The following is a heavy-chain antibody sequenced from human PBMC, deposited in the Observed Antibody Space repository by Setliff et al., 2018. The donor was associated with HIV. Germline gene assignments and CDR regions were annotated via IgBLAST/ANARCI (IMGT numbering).Heavy chain of an antibody. CDR2: ISPHNADK. Sequence: ASVKVSCKASGYTFTDYFLHWVRQAPGQGLEWMGWISPHNADKNIPQRFRGRVTLTRDTSISTAYMELRSLRSDDTAVYYCARDKGGSYYVEYFQHWGQGTLVTVSS. CDR1: GYTFTDYF. D-gene: IGHD1-26*01. V-gene: IGHV1-2*02. J-gene: IGHJ1*01. CDR3: ARDKGGSYYVEYFQH.